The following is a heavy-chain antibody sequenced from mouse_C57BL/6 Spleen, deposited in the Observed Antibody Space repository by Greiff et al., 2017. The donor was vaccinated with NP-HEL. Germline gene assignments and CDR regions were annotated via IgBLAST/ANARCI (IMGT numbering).Heavy chain of an antibody. CDR1: GFTFSSYT. D-gene: IGHD2-2*01. J-gene: IGHJ3*01. Sequence: EVQLVESGGGLVKPGGSLKLSCAASGFTFSSYTMSWVRQTPEKRLEWVATISGGGGNTYYPDSVKGRFTISRDNAKNTLYLQMSSLRSEDTALYYCARKEVYGYDERFAYWGQGTLVTVSA. V-gene: IGHV5-9*01. CDR3: ARKEVYGYDERFAY. CDR2: ISGGGGNT.